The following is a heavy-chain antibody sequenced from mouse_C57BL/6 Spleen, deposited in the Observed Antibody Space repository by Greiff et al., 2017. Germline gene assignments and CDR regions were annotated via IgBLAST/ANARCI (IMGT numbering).Heavy chain of an antibody. V-gene: IGHV1-19*01. CDR2: INPYNGGT. CDR1: GYTFTDYY. D-gene: IGHD1-1*01. CDR3: ARFGVITTVVAPYYAMDY. Sequence: EVQLQQSGPVLVKPGASVKMSCKASGYTFTDYYMNWVKQSHGKSLEWIGVINPYNGGTSYNQKFKGKATLTVDKSSSTAYMELNSLTSEDSAVYYCARFGVITTVVAPYYAMDYWGQGTSVTVSS. J-gene: IGHJ4*01.